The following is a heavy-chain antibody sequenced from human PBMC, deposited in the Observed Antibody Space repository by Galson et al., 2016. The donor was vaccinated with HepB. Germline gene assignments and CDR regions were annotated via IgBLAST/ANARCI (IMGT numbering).Heavy chain of an antibody. J-gene: IGHJ4*02. CDR3: AFRGITMLVTIYYFDY. CDR1: GFTFSNYG. Sequence: SLRLSCAASGFTFSNYGMHWVRQAPAKGLEWVAHISYDGGNKDYADSVKGRFTISRDNSKNTLFLQMNSLRDEDTSLYYCAFRGITMLVTIYYFDYWGQGTLVTVSA. CDR2: ISYDGGNK. V-gene: IGHV3-30*03. D-gene: IGHD3-10*02.